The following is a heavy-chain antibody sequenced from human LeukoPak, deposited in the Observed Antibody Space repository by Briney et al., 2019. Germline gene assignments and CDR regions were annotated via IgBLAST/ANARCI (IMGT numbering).Heavy chain of an antibody. CDR3: ARHSRGRSGWPIYFDY. CDR2: IYYSGTT. CDR1: GGSISRGDSY. D-gene: IGHD6-19*01. V-gene: IGHV4-30-4*01. J-gene: IGHJ4*02. Sequence: ASETLSLTCTVSGGSISRGDSYWSWIRQPPGKGLEWIGYIYYSGTTYSNPSLKSRVTISVDTSENQFSLKLSSVTAADTAVYYCARHSRGRSGWPIYFDYWGQGTLVTVSS.